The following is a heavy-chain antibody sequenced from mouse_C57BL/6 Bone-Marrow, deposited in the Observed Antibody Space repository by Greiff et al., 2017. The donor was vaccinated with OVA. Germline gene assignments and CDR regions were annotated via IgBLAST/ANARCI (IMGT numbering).Heavy chain of an antibody. J-gene: IGHJ3*01. V-gene: IGHV10-1*01. CDR1: GFSFNTYA. CDR3: VRGVDSGGWFAY. D-gene: IGHD3-2*01. Sequence: GGGLVQPKGSLKLSCAASGFSFNTYAMNWVRQAPGKGLEWVARIRSKSNNYATYYADSVKDRFTISRDDSESMLYLQMNNLKTEDTAMYYCVRGVDSGGWFAYWGQGTLVTVSA. CDR2: IRSKSNNYAT.